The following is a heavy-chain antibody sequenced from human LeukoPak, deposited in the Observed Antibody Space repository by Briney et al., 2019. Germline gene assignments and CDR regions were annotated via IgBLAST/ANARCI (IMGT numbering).Heavy chain of an antibody. CDR3: ARDRCSGGSCYGYYYGMDV. Sequence: GGSLRLSCTGSGFTFSTFAMHWVRQAPGKGLEWVAVISYDGSNKYYADSVKGRFTISRDNSKNTLYLQMNSLRAEDTAVYYCARDRCSGGSCYGYYYGMDVWGQGTTVTVSS. CDR1: GFTFSTFA. D-gene: IGHD2-15*01. J-gene: IGHJ6*02. CDR2: ISYDGSNK. V-gene: IGHV3-30-3*01.